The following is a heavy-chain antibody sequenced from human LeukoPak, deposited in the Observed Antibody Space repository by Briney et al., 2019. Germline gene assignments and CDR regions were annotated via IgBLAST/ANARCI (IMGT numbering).Heavy chain of an antibody. CDR3: ARGPRNDP. CDR2: VHPNSGNT. J-gene: IGHJ5*02. D-gene: IGHD1-14*01. CDR1: GYPFTTWE. V-gene: IGHV1-8*01. Sequence: ASVKVSCKTSGYPFTTWEINWVRQAAGQGLEWMGWVHPNSGNTAYAQKFQGRVTMTRDTSISPAYMELSGLRFDATAVYFCARGPRNDPWGQGTLVTVSS.